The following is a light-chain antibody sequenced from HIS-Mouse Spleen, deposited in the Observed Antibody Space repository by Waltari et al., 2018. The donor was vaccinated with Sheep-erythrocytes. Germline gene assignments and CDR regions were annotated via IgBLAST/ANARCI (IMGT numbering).Light chain of an antibody. CDR2: YAS. V-gene: IGKV6-21*01. Sequence: ELVLTQSPDFQSVTPKEKVTITCRARQSIGSSLHWYQQKPDQSPKLLIKYASQSFAWCRSRFSGRGGGTDFTLTINSREAEDAATYYCHQSSSLPYTFGQGTKLEIK. J-gene: IGKJ2*01. CDR3: HQSSSLPYT. CDR1: QSIGSS.